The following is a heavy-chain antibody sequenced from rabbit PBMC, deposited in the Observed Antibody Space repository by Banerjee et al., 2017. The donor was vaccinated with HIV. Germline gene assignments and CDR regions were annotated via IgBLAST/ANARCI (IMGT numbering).Heavy chain of an antibody. CDR3: VRDRAGDANYSL. J-gene: IGHJ4*01. CDR2: IYTSSGGT. CDR1: GFSFSNKYV. Sequence: QSLEESGGDLVKPEGSLTLTCKASGFSFSNKYVMCWVRQAPGKGLELIACIYTSSGGTYYASWVNGRFTISRSISLNTVDLKMTSLTAADTATYFCVRDRAGDANYSLWGPGTLVTVS. D-gene: IGHD6-1*01. V-gene: IGHV1S43*01.